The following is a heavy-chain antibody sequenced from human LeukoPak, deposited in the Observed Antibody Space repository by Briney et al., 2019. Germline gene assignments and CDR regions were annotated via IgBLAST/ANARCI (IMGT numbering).Heavy chain of an antibody. J-gene: IGHJ4*02. D-gene: IGHD1-1*01. CDR1: GFTFGSYS. CDR3: ERDYNYAFDN. V-gene: IGHV3-48*04. CDR2: IGISSGNT. Sequence: GGSLRLSCAASGFTFGSYSMNWVRQAPGKGLEWISYIGISSGNTKYADSVRGRFTISADNAKNSLYLQMNSLRVEDTAVYYCERDYNYAFDNWGQGTLVSVSS.